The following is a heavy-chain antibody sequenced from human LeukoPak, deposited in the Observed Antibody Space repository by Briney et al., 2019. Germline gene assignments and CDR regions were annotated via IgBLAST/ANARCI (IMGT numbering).Heavy chain of an antibody. D-gene: IGHD6-13*01. J-gene: IGHJ4*02. CDR1: GFTFSSYA. V-gene: IGHV3-23*01. CDR3: AKLSSSWPISSYFDY. CDR2: ISDSGGST. Sequence: PGGSLRLSCVASGFTFSSYAMSWVRQAPGKGLEWVSSISDSGGSTYYADSVKGRFTISRDNSKNTLYLQMNSLRAEDTAVYYCAKLSSSWPISSYFDYWGQGTLVTVSS.